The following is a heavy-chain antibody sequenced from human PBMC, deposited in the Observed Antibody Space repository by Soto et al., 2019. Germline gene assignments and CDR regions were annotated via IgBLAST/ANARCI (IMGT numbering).Heavy chain of an antibody. CDR3: AKDLLVVVVAAPVDV. J-gene: IGHJ6*02. Sequence: QVQLVESGGGVVQPGRSLRLSCAASGFTFSSYGMHWVRQAPGKGLEWVAVISYDGSNKYYADSVKGRFTISRDNSKNTLYLQMNSLRAEDTAVYYCAKDLLVVVVAAPVDVWGQGTTVTVSS. CDR2: ISYDGSNK. V-gene: IGHV3-30*18. D-gene: IGHD2-15*01. CDR1: GFTFSSYG.